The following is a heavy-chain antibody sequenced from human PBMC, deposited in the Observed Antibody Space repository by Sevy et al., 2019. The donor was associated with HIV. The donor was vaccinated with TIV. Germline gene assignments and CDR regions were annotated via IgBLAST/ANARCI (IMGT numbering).Heavy chain of an antibody. CDR2: IKPDGSDK. D-gene: IGHD1-26*01. CDR3: AQETFGRFDS. J-gene: IGHJ4*02. Sequence: GGSLRRSCAASGFSFSAYWMNWVRQAPGKGLEWVANIKPDGSDKHYVDSAEGRFTISRDNAKNSLYLQMNSPRVEDMAMYYCAQETFGRFDSWGQGTLVTVSS. V-gene: IGHV3-7*01. CDR1: GFSFSAYW.